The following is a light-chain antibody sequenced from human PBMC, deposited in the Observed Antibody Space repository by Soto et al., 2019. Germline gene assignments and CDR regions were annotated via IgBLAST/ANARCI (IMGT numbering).Light chain of an antibody. CDR3: QHYQVGQPIA. CDR2: GAS. V-gene: IGKV3-20*01. J-gene: IGKJ5*01. CDR1: QSVGTR. Sequence: IVLTQSPDTLSFSPGERATLSCRASQSVGTRLAWYQHKTGQAPSLLMSGASSRATGIPDRFSGSGSETDFTLTISRLEPEDFALYYCQHYQVGQPIAFGRGTRL.